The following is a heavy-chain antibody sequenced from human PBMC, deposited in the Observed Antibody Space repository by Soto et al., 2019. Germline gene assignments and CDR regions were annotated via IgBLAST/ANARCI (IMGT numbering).Heavy chain of an antibody. CDR3: TTLQPWFYGGYGGHYDVMYV. D-gene: IGHD4-17*01. J-gene: IGHJ6*02. V-gene: IGHV3-15*07. CDR1: GFTFNNAW. CDR2: IKSKTDGGTT. Sequence: GRSLRLSCAASGFTFNNAWMNWVRQASGKGLEWVGRIKSKTDGGTTDYAAPVKGRFTISRDDSNNTLYLQMNSLKTEDTAVYYCTTLQPWFYGGYGGHYDVMYVCSQGSSVTGS.